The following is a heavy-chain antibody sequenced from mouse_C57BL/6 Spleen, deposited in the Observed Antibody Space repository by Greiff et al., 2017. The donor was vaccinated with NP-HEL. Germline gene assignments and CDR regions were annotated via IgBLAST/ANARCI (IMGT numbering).Heavy chain of an antibody. CDR3: ARGDYYGSSYVYFGV. D-gene: IGHD1-1*01. J-gene: IGHJ1*03. CDR1: GYAFSSYW. CDR2: IYPGDGDT. V-gene: IGHV1-80*01. Sequence: QVQLQQSGAELVKPGASVKISCKASGYAFSSYWMNWVKQRPGKGLEWIGQIYPGDGDTNYNGKFKGKATLTADKSSSTAYMQLSSLTSEDSAVYFCARGDYYGSSYVYFGVWGTGTTVTVSS.